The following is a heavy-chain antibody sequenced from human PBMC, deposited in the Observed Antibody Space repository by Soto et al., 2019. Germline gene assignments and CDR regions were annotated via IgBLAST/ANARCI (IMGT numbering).Heavy chain of an antibody. CDR3: ARDSGSHYYYYYGMDG. V-gene: IGHV3-30-3*01. CDR1: GFTFSSYA. J-gene: IGHJ6*02. Sequence: QVQLVESGGGVVQPGRSLRLSCAASGFTFSSYAMHWVRQAPGKGLALVAVISYDGSNKYSADSVKGRFTISRDNSKNTLSLQMNSLRAEDTAVYYCARDSGSHYYYYYGMDGWGQGTTVTVSS. D-gene: IGHD1-26*01. CDR2: ISYDGSNK.